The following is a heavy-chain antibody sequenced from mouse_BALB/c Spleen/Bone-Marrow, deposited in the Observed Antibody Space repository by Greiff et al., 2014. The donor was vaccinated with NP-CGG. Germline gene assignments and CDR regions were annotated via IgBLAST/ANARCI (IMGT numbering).Heavy chain of an antibody. CDR1: DFNIKDYY. D-gene: IGHD2-4*01. CDR2: IDPENGDT. V-gene: IGHV14-4*02. J-gene: IGHJ2*01. Sequence: EVQLQQSGAELVRSGASVKLSCTASDFNIKDYYMHWVKQRPGQGLEWIGWIDPENGDTEYAPKFQGKATMTADTSSNTAYLQLSSLTSEDTAVYYCNARGDYDFDYFDYWGQGTTLTVSS. CDR3: NARGDYDFDYFDY.